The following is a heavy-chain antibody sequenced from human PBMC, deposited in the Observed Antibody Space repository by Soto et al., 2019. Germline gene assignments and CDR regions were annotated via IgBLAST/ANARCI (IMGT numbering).Heavy chain of an antibody. J-gene: IGHJ6*02. CDR2: IHYSGSI. CDR1: GGSISTDHYH. CDR3: ASADVGGDRDYYGLDV. V-gene: IGHV4-30-4*01. Sequence: QVQLQESGPELVRPSQTLSLTCTVSGGSISTDHYHWTWIRQAPGKGLEWIGYIHYSGSIQFNPSLQSRVSMSVDTSPNRFLLRLRSVTAADTAVYFCASADVGGDRDYYGLDVWGQGTTVTVS. D-gene: IGHD2-21*02.